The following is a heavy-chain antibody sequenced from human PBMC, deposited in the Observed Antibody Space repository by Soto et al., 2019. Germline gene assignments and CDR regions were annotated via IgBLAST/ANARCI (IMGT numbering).Heavy chain of an antibody. CDR1: GFTFSSYW. CDR2: INSDGSST. D-gene: IGHD3-3*01. V-gene: IGHV3-74*01. J-gene: IGHJ4*02. Sequence: GGSLRLSCAASGFTFSSYWMHWVRQAPGKGLVWVSRINSDGSSTSYADSVKGRFTISRDNAKNTLYLQMNSLRAEDTAVYYCARETGFWSGYYHYFDYWGQGTLVTVSS. CDR3: ARETGFWSGYYHYFDY.